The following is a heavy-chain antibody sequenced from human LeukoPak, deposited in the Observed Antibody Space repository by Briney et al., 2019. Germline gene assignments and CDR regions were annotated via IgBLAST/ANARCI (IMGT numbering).Heavy chain of an antibody. Sequence: SETLSLTCTVSGGSISSYYWSWIRQPAGKGLEWIGRIYTSGSTNYNPSLKSRVTMSVDTSKNQFSLKLSSVTAADTAVYYCVREGYCSGGSCYFLAGQVDYWGQGTLVTVSS. CDR3: VREGYCSGGSCYFLAGQVDY. J-gene: IGHJ4*02. CDR2: IYTSGST. V-gene: IGHV4-4*07. D-gene: IGHD2-15*01. CDR1: GGSISSYY.